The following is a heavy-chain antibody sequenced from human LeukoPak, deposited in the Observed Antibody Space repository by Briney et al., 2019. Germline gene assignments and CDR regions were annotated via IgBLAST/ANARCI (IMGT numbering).Heavy chain of an antibody. D-gene: IGHD3-3*01. Sequence: ASVKVSCKASGYTFTSYGISWVRQAPGQGLEWMGWISAYNGNTNYAQKLQGRVTMTTDTSTCTAYMELRSLRSDDTAVYYCARWGPSYDFWSGYSLAYYYYYMDVLGKGTTVTVSS. CDR2: ISAYNGNT. CDR3: ARWGPSYDFWSGYSLAYYYYYMDV. V-gene: IGHV1-18*01. CDR1: GYTFTSYG. J-gene: IGHJ6*03.